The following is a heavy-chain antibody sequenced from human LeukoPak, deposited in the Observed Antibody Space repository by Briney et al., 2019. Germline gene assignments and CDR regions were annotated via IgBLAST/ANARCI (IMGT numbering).Heavy chain of an antibody. D-gene: IGHD4-17*01. CDR3: ARDRSRYGDSSVLRGRYNWFDP. CDR2: ISGSGGST. V-gene: IGHV3-23*01. Sequence: GGSLRLSCAASGFTFSSYAMSWVRQAPGKGLEWVSAISGSGGSTYYADSVKGRFTISRDNSKNTLYLQMNSLRAEDTAVYYCARDRSRYGDSSVLRGRYNWFDPWGQGTLVTVSS. J-gene: IGHJ5*02. CDR1: GFTFSSYA.